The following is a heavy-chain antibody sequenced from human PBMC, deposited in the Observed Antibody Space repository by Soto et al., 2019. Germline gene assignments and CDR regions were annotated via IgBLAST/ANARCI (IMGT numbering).Heavy chain of an antibody. Sequence: GASVKVACKASGSTFTSYCISWVRQAPGQGLEWMGWISAYNGNTNYAQKLQGRVTMTTDTSTSTAYMELRSLRSDDTAVYYCARVMITFGGVIAHGAFDIWGQGTMVTVSS. CDR3: ARVMITFGGVIAHGAFDI. J-gene: IGHJ3*02. CDR1: GSTFTSYC. D-gene: IGHD3-16*02. V-gene: IGHV1-18*04. CDR2: ISAYNGNT.